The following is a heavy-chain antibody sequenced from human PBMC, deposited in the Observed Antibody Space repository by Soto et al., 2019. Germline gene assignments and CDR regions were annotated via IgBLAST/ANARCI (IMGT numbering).Heavy chain of an antibody. D-gene: IGHD3-3*01. CDR1: GGTFSSYA. J-gene: IGHJ3*02. Sequence: GASVKVSCKASGGTFSSYAISWVRQAPGQGLEWMGGIIPIFGTANYAQKFQGRVTITADESTSTAYMELSSLRSEDTAVYYCAREYYDFWSGTLPHDAFDIWGQGTMVTVSS. CDR3: AREYYDFWSGTLPHDAFDI. CDR2: IIPIFGTA. V-gene: IGHV1-69*13.